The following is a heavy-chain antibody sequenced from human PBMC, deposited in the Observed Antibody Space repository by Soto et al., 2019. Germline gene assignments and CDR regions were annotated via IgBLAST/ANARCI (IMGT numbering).Heavy chain of an antibody. CDR1: GFSLNTYV. CDR3: ARRPLLESHFDY. V-gene: IGHV1-3*01. CDR2: VNAASGNT. Sequence: QVHLVQSGAEARKPGASVNVSCMASGFSLNTYVVHWVRQAPGQGLEWMGWVNAASGNTQTSQKFQGRLTLTRDTTANTAYMELSSLRTEETAVYFCARRPLLESHFDYWGQGTLVAVSS. J-gene: IGHJ4*02.